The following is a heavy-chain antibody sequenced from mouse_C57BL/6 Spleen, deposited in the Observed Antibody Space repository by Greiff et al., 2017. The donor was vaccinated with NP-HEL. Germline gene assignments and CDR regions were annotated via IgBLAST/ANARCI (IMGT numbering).Heavy chain of an antibody. CDR3: ARGEDDYDGGGYYAMDY. CDR1: GYTFTSYG. Sequence: VKLVESGAELARPGASVKLSCKASGYTFTSYGISWVKQRTGQGLEWIGEIYPRSGNTYYNEKFKGKATLTADKSSSTAYMELRSLTSEDSAVYFCARGEDDYDGGGYYAMDYWGQGTSVTVSS. CDR2: IYPRSGNT. D-gene: IGHD2-4*01. V-gene: IGHV1-81*01. J-gene: IGHJ4*01.